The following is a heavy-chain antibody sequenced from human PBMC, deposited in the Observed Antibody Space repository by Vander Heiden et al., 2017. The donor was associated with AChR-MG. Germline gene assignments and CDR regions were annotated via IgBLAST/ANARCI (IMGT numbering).Heavy chain of an antibody. CDR3: ARDRSGWSRDF. D-gene: IGHD6-19*01. Sequence: EMNLVESGGGLVKPGESLRLSCAASGFTFSSYSMSWVRQAPGKGLEWVSSISSSYKEYYADSLRGRFTVSRDNAKNSLFLQMNSLRAEDTAVYYCARDRSGWSRDFWGQGTLVTVSS. CDR2: ISSSYKE. CDR1: GFTFSSYS. J-gene: IGHJ4*02. V-gene: IGHV3-21*01.